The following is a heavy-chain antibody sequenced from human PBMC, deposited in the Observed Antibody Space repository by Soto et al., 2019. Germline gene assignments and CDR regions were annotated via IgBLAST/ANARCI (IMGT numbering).Heavy chain of an antibody. CDR1: GYNFPDYW. D-gene: IGHD3-9*01. CDR3: ARQAAAVAIVPLLYFGP. V-gene: IGHV5-51*01. J-gene: IGHJ5*02. Sequence: GESQKISCQASGYNFPDYWIGWVRQMPGKGLEWMGIIYPDNSNTKYSPSFQGQVTISADTSISTAYLQWSTLKAPDSAMYYCARQAAAVAIVPLLYFGPCGHGTPVTVS. CDR2: IYPDNSNT.